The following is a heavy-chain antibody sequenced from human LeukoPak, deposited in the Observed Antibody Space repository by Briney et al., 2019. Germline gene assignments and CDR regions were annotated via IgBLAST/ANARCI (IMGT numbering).Heavy chain of an antibody. V-gene: IGHV3-7*03. CDR3: AKDKYCSSTSCMFDY. D-gene: IGHD2-2*01. J-gene: IGHJ4*02. CDR2: IKQDGSEK. Sequence: GGSLRLSCAASGFTFSIYWMSWVRQAPGKRLEWVANIKQDGSEKYYVDSVKGRFTISRDNSKNTLYLQMNSLRAEDTAVYYCAKDKYCSSTSCMFDYWGQGTLVTVSS. CDR1: GFTFSIYW.